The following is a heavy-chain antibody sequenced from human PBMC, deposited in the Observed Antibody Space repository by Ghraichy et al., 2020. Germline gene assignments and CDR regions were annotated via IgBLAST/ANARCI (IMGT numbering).Heavy chain of an antibody. J-gene: IGHJ4*02. V-gene: IGHV3-23*01. D-gene: IGHD4-17*01. Sequence: GGSLRLSCAASGFTFSTYAMSWVRQAPGKGLEWVSAISGSGSRTYYADSVKGRFTSSRDNSKNTLSLQMNSLRAEDSAVYYCSKDKNGEDSDYGSDYWGQGTLVTVSS. CDR1: GFTFSTYA. CDR2: ISGSGSRT. CDR3: SKDKNGEDSDYGSDY.